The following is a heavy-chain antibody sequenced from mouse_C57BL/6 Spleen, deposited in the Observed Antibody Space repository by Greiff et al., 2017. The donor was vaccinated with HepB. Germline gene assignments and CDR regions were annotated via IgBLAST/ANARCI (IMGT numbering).Heavy chain of an antibody. CDR3: ARELGYAMDY. J-gene: IGHJ4*01. CDR1: GYTFTDYN. Sequence: VHVKQSGPELVKPGASVKMSCKASGYTFTDYNMHWVKQSHGKSLEWIGYINPNNGGTSYNQKFKGKATLTVNKSSSTAYMELRSLTSEESAVYYCARELGYAMDYWGQGTSVTVSS. D-gene: IGHD4-1*01. CDR2: INPNNGGT. V-gene: IGHV1-22*01.